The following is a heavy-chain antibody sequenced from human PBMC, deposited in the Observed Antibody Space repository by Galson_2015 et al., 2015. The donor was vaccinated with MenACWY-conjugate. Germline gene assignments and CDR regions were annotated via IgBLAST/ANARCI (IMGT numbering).Heavy chain of an antibody. CDR2: ISAYNGNT. Sequence: SVKVSCKASGYTFTSYGISWVRQAPGQGLGWMGWISAYNGNTNYAQKLQGRVTITTDTSTSTAYMELRSLRSDDTAVYYCARDGGIVGATGEGDYWGQGTLVTVSS. D-gene: IGHD1-26*01. J-gene: IGHJ4*02. V-gene: IGHV1-18*01. CDR1: GYTFTSYG. CDR3: ARDGGIVGATGEGDY.